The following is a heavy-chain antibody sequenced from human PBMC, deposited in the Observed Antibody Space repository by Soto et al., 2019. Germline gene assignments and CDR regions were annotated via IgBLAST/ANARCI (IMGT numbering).Heavy chain of an antibody. CDR1: GFSFSPNY. CDR2: IYFDGTT. Sequence: AETLSLTCTVSGFSFSPNYWPWIRQPPGKGLEWVGYIYFDGTTNYNPSLKSRVTISLETSNSQFSLRLTSVTAAVTAVYYCATLGASYRSLDPWGPGTLVTVPS. CDR3: ATLGASYRSLDP. J-gene: IGHJ5*02. V-gene: IGHV4-59*08.